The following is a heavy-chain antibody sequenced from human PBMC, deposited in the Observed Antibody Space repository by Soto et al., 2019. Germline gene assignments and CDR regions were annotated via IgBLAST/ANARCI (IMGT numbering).Heavy chain of an antibody. V-gene: IGHV4-59*01. CDR1: GDSINNDY. CDR3: VTGGDGYRFDY. D-gene: IGHD2-21*02. Sequence: PSETLSLTCTVSGDSINNDYWSWIRQPPGRGLEWIGYIFYSGSTNYNPSLKSRVTMSVDRSKNHFSLKLTSVTAADTAVYYCVTGGDGYRFDYWGQGTLVT. J-gene: IGHJ4*02. CDR2: IFYSGST.